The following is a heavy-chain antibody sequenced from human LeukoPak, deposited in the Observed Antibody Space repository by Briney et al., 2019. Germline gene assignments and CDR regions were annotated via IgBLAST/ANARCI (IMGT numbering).Heavy chain of an antibody. CDR2: IYPGDSDT. CDR3: ALSLRWTTHGGRTGDY. Sequence: HGESLKISCKGSGYSFTSYWIGWVRQMPGKGLEWMGIIYPGDSDTRYSPSFQGQVTISADKSISTAYLQWSSLKASDTAMYYCALSLRWTTHGGRTGDYWGQGTLVTVSS. D-gene: IGHD3-16*02. J-gene: IGHJ4*02. CDR1: GYSFTSYW. V-gene: IGHV5-51*01.